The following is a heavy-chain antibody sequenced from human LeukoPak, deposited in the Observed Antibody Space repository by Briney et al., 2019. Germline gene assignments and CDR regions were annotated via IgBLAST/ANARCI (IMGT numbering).Heavy chain of an antibody. V-gene: IGHV4-59*01. CDR1: GGSISSYY. CDR2: IYYSGST. J-gene: IGHJ3*02. D-gene: IGHD3-10*01. Sequence: SETLSLTCTVSGGSISSYYWSWILQPPGKGLEWIGYIYYSGSTNYNPSLKSRVTISVDTSKNQFSLKLSSVTAADTAVYYCARRVEWFGELYIRDAFDIWGQGTMVTVSS. CDR3: ARRVEWFGELYIRDAFDI.